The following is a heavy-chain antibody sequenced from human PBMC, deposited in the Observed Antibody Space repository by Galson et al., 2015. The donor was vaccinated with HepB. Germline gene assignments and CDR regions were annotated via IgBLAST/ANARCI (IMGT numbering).Heavy chain of an antibody. V-gene: IGHV3-30*03. CDR3: ARDFNWNFDS. CDR2: ISHDGNIV. Sequence: SLRLSCAASGFTFSSHNMHWVRQTPAKGLEWLAIISHDGNIVFYPDSVRGRFTISRDNSKGTLYLQVNSLRPEDTAVYYCARDFNWNFDSWGQGTLVTVSS. CDR1: GFTFSSHN. D-gene: IGHD1-1*01. J-gene: IGHJ4*02.